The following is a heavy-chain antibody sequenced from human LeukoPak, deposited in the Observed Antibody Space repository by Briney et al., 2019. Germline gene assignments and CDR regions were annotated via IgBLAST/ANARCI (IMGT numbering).Heavy chain of an antibody. V-gene: IGHV3-30*03. D-gene: IGHD6-6*01. Sequence: GGSLRLSCAASRFTFSSYGMHWVRQAPGKGLEWVAVISYDGSNKYYADSVKGRFTISRDNSKNTLYLQMNSLRAEDTAVYYCARDGYSSSPAELDYWGQGTLVTVSS. CDR3: ARDGYSSSPAELDY. CDR1: RFTFSSYG. J-gene: IGHJ4*02. CDR2: ISYDGSNK.